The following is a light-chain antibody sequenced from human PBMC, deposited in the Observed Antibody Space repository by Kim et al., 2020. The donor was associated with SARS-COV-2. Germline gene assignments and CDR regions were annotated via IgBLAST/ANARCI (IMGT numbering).Light chain of an antibody. J-gene: IGKJ4*01. Sequence: PGEGSTLSCRASHNVGINLAWYQQTPGQPPRLLIYDAAMRAAGIPDRFSGSGSGTDFTLTIGSLAPEDFAVYYCQQRDSWPPAVTFGGGTKVDIK. CDR2: DAA. V-gene: IGKV3-11*01. CDR1: HNVGIN. CDR3: QQRDSWPPAVT.